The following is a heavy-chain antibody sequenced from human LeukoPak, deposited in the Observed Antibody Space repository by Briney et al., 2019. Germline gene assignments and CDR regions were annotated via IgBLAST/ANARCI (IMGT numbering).Heavy chain of an antibody. V-gene: IGHV3-30*04. J-gene: IGHJ4*02. D-gene: IGHD6-13*01. Sequence: PGGSLRLSCAASGFTFSSYAMHWVRQAPGKGLEWVAVISYDGSNKYYADSVKGRFTISRDNSKNTLYLQMNSLRAEDTAVYYCARDRARYSSSGLYGDYWGQGTLVTVSS. CDR3: ARDRARYSSSGLYGDY. CDR2: ISYDGSNK. CDR1: GFTFSSYA.